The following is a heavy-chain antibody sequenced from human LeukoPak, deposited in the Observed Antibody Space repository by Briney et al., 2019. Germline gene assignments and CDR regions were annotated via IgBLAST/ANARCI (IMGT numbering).Heavy chain of an antibody. V-gene: IGHV1-58*01. D-gene: IGHD4-17*01. CDR3: ATPSQDYGDYSY. CDR2: IVVGSGNT. Sequence: SVKVSCKASGFTFTSSAVQWVRQARGQRLEWIGWIVVGSGNTNYAQKFQERVTITRNMSTSTAYMELSSLRSEDTAVYYCATPSQDYGDYSYWGQGTLVTVSS. CDR1: GFTFTSSA. J-gene: IGHJ4*02.